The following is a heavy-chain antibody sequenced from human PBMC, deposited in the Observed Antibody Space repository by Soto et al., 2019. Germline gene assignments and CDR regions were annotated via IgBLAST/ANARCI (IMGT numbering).Heavy chain of an antibody. V-gene: IGHV4-59*01. D-gene: IGHD3-3*01. J-gene: IGHJ4*02. CDR1: DGYIISYD. Sequence: SVPCTVADGYIISYDWSRIRQSPGKGLEWIGYMYYSGSTNYNPSLKSRVTISIDTSRNQFSLKLSSVTAADTAVYYCARGTFGVVKDWGQGTLVTVSS. CDR3: ARGTFGVVKD. CDR2: MYYSGST.